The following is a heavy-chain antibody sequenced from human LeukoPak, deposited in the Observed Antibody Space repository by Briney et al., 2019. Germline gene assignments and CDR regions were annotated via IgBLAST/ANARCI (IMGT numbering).Heavy chain of an antibody. CDR2: INAGNGNT. J-gene: IGHJ6*04. CDR1: GYTFTSYA. Sequence: ASVKVSFKASGYTFTSYAMHWVRQAPGQRLEWMGWINAGNGNTKYSQKFPGGITLTRETSASTTYMELSSLRSEDTAVYYCARDLYYVSGSPPYYYYGMDVWGKGTTVTVSS. V-gene: IGHV1-3*01. D-gene: IGHD3-10*01. CDR3: ARDLYYVSGSPPYYYYGMDV.